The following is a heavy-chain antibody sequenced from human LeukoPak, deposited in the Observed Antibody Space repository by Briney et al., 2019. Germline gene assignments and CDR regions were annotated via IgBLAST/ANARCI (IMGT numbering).Heavy chain of an antibody. V-gene: IGHV4-39*01. Sequence: PSETLSLTCTVSGGSISSSSYYWGWIRQPPGKGLAWIGSIFYSGSTHYNPSLKSRVTISVDTSKNQFSLKLSSVTAADTAVYYCARLYCSGGSCYSGTGCFDYWGQRTLVTVSS. J-gene: IGHJ4*02. CDR3: ARLYCSGGSCYSGTGCFDY. CDR2: IFYSGST. D-gene: IGHD2-15*01. CDR1: GGSISSSSYY.